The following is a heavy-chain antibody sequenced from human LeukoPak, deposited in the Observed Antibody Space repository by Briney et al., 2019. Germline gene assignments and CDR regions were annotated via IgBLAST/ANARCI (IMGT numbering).Heavy chain of an antibody. CDR1: GYTFTSYD. CDR3: TRAASYSSSGKTRKNYYFDY. V-gene: IGHV1-8*01. D-gene: IGHD6-13*01. J-gene: IGHJ4*02. Sequence: ASVKVSCKASGYTFTSYDINWVRQATGQGLEWMGWMSPNSGNTGYAQKFQGRVTMTRNTSISTAYMELSSLRSEDTAVYYCTRAASYSSSGKTRKNYYFDYWGQGTLVTASS. CDR2: MSPNSGNT.